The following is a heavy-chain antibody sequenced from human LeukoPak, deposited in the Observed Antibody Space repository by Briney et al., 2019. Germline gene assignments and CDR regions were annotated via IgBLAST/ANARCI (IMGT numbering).Heavy chain of an antibody. J-gene: IGHJ4*02. D-gene: IGHD3-22*01. Sequence: GSLRLSCAASGFTVSSNYMSWVRQPPGKGLEWIGEINHSGSTNYNPSLKSRVTISVDTSKNQFSLKLSSVTAADTAVYYCARGSSYDSSGSFDYWGQGTLVTVSS. CDR3: ARGSSYDSSGSFDY. CDR1: GFTVSSNY. V-gene: IGHV4-34*01. CDR2: INHSGST.